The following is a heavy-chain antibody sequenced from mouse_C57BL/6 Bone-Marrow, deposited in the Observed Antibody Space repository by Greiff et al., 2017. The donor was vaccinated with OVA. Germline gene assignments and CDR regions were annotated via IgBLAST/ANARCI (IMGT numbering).Heavy chain of an antibody. Sequence: VMLVESGPGLVQPSQSLSITCTVSGFSLTSYGVHWVRQSPGKGLEWLGVIWSGGSTDYNAAFISRLSISKDKSKSQVFVKMNRLQADGTAIYDCARNSYASVGWGTGTTVTVSA. V-gene: IGHV2-2*01. CDR3: ARNSYASVG. CDR1: GFSLTSYG. J-gene: IGHJ1*03. CDR2: IWSGGST. D-gene: IGHD6-5*01.